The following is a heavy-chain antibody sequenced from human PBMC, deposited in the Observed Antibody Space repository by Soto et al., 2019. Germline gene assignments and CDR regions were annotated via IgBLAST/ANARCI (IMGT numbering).Heavy chain of an antibody. CDR1: GYTFTSYA. CDR2: INAGNGNT. J-gene: IGHJ5*02. CDR3: ARDRGMTTVTTVWFDP. Sequence: QVQLVQSGAEVKKPGASVKVSCKASGYTFTSYAMHWVRQAPGQRLEWMGWINAGNGNTKYSQKFQGRVTITRDTSESTAYMELSSLRSEDTAVYYCARDRGMTTVTTVWFDPWGQGTLVTVSS. V-gene: IGHV1-3*01. D-gene: IGHD4-17*01.